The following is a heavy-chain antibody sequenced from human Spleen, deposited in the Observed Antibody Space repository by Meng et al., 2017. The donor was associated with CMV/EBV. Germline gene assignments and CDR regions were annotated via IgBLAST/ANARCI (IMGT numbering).Heavy chain of an antibody. D-gene: IGHD5-12*01. Sequence: GGSLRLSCAASGFTFSNYGMHWVRQPPGKGLEWVAVIWYDGSKKYYADSVKGRFTISRDNSKNTLYLQMNSLRAEDTAVYYCAKVFGGYDWGGNDYWGQGTLVTVSS. CDR1: GFTFSNYG. CDR3: AKVFGGYDWGGNDY. CDR2: IWYDGSKK. J-gene: IGHJ4*02. V-gene: IGHV3-30*02.